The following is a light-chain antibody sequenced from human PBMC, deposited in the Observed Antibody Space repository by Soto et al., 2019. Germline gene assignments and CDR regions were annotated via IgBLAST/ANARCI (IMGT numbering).Light chain of an antibody. Sequence: QSVLTQPASVSGSPGQSITISCTGTSSDVGGYKYVSWHQLHPGKAPKLIIYEVSNRPSGVSNRFSGSKSGNTASLTISGLQAEDEAVYYCSSYSRSTAYVFGTGTKVIVL. CDR3: SSYSRSTAYV. V-gene: IGLV2-14*01. CDR2: EVS. CDR1: SSDVGGYKY. J-gene: IGLJ1*01.